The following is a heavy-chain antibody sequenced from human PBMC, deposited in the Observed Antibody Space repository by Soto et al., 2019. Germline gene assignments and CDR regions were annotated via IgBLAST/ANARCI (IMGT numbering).Heavy chain of an antibody. CDR1: GYTFTGYY. CDR2: INPNSGGT. Sequence: QVQLVQSGAEVKKPGASVKVSCKASGYTFTGYYMHWVRQAPGQGLEWMGWINPNSGGTNYAQKFQGRVTMTRDTSTSTAYMELSSLRFDDTAVYFCARHSGYDYVFDYWGRGTLVTVSS. V-gene: IGHV1-2*02. J-gene: IGHJ4*02. CDR3: ARHSGYDYVFDY. D-gene: IGHD5-12*01.